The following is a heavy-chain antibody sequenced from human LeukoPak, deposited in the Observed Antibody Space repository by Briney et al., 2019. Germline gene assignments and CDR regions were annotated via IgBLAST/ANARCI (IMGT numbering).Heavy chain of an antibody. CDR2: IYYSGST. V-gene: IGHV4-39*07. CDR3: ARDGAGNYDTTPFDY. Sequence: PSQTLSLTCTVSGGSISSSSYYWGWIRQPPGKGLKWIGSIYYSGSTYYNPSLKSRVTISVDTSKNQFSLKLSSVTAADTAVYYCARDGAGNYDTTPFDYWGQGTLVTVSS. CDR1: GGSISSSSYY. D-gene: IGHD3-22*01. J-gene: IGHJ4*02.